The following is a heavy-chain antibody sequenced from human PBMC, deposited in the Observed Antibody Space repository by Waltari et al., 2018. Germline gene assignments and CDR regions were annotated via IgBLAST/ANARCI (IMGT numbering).Heavy chain of an antibody. V-gene: IGHV3-15*01. CDR3: TTDWGIVGIPVGRFFDL. D-gene: IGHD1-26*01. CDR2: IKSHADGATT. CDR1: GFPFSSAW. Sequence: EVQLVESGGGLVKPGGSLRLSCAASGFPFSSAWMRWVRQAPGKGLEWVGRIKSHADGATTDFAAPVKGRFTMSRDDSKNTVYLQMNSLDTEDTAVYYCTTDWGIVGIPVGRFFDLWGRGTLVTVSS. J-gene: IGHJ2*01.